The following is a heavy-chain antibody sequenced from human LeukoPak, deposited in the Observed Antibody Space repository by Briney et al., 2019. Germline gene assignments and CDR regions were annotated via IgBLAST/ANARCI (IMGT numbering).Heavy chain of an antibody. CDR3: ARGHSSGWKSIEY. J-gene: IGHJ4*02. CDR1: GFTFTNYA. Sequence: PGGSLRLSCAASGFTFTNYAIHWGRQAAGKGLEGVAVISYGENNKYYADSVKGRFTISRDNSKNTLYLQMHSLRLEDTAVFYCARGHSSGWKSIEYWGQGTPVTVSS. CDR2: ISYGENNK. D-gene: IGHD6-19*01. V-gene: IGHV3-30-3*01.